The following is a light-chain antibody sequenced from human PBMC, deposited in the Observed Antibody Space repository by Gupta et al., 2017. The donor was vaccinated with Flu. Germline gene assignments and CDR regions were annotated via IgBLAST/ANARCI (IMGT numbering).Light chain of an antibody. V-gene: IGLV3-25*03. Sequence: SYELTQPPSVSVSPGQTATITCSGDALPKQFAYWYQQKPGQAPVLVIYKDTERSSGVPDRFSGSTTGTTVTMTISGVQAEDEADYYCQSADVSGSFWVFGGGIKLSVI. J-gene: IGLJ3*02. CDR1: ALPKQF. CDR3: QSADVSGSFWV. CDR2: KDT.